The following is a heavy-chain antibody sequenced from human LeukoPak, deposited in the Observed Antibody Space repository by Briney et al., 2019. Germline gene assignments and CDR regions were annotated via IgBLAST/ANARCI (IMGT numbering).Heavy chain of an antibody. D-gene: IGHD1-26*01. V-gene: IGHV3-23*01. J-gene: IGHJ4*02. CDR1: GFTFSSYA. CDR3: GSSAPRIVGASKGLSX. Sequence: PGGSLRLSCAVSGFTFSSYAMSGVRQAPGKGLEWVSVISSSGGSTYYSDSVNGRFTISRDNSKNTLYLQMNSLRAEDTAVYYCGSSAPRIVGASKGLSXWGQGTLVTV. CDR2: ISSSGGST.